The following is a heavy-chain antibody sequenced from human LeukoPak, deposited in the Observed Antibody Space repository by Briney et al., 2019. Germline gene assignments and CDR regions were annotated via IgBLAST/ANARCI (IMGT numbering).Heavy chain of an antibody. CDR2: IKQDGSEK. Sequence: PGGSLRLSCAASGFTFSSYWMSWVRQAPGKGLEWVANIKQDGSEKYYVHSVKGRFTISRDNAKNSLCLHMNSLRAEDTGVYYCASTSTGATAWSKFPSDYWGQGTLVTVSS. J-gene: IGHJ4*02. V-gene: IGHV3-7*01. D-gene: IGHD1-1*01. CDR1: GFTFSSYW. CDR3: ASTSTGATAWSKFPSDY.